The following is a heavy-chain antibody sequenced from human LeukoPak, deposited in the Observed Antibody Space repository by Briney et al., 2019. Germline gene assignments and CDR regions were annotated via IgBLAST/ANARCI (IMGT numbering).Heavy chain of an antibody. J-gene: IGHJ6*03. D-gene: IGHD3-10*01. CDR3: AKDVRGYYYYMDV. Sequence: GGSLRLSCAASGFTFSSYAMSWVRQAPGKGLEWVSAISGSGGSTYYADSVEGRFTISRDNSKNTLYLQMNSLRAEDTAVYYCAKDVRGYYYYMDVWGKGTTVTVSS. CDR1: GFTFSSYA. V-gene: IGHV3-23*01. CDR2: ISGSGGST.